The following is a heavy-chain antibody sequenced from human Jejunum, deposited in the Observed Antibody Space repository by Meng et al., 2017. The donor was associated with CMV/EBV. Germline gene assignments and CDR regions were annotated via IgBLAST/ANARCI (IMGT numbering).Heavy chain of an antibody. D-gene: IGHD3-9*01. V-gene: IGHV4-30-4*08. CDR1: GASITNGEYY. CDR3: ASLFHFDILTGSWY. J-gene: IGHJ4*02. Sequence: GQWQESGPGLVKHSQTLSLSCTVSGASITNGEYYWNWIRQSPGKGLEWIGYIYNTGRTSYSPSLKSRVSMSVDTAKNQFSLHLSSVTVADAAVYYCASLFHFDILTGSWYWGQGALVTVSS. CDR2: IYNTGRT.